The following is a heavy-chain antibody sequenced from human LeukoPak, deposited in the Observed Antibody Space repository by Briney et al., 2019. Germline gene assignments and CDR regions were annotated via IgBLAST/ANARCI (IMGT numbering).Heavy chain of an antibody. V-gene: IGHV3-21*01. CDR1: GFTFSSYS. J-gene: IGHJ6*03. Sequence: MAGGSLRLSCAASGFTFSSYSMNWVRQAPGKGLEWVSSISSSSSYIYYADSVKGRFTISRDNAKNSLYLQMNSLRAEDTAVYYCARGSYGYNTGQYYYYYMDVWGKGTTVTVSS. D-gene: IGHD5-18*01. CDR2: ISSSSSYI. CDR3: ARGSYGYNTGQYYYYYMDV.